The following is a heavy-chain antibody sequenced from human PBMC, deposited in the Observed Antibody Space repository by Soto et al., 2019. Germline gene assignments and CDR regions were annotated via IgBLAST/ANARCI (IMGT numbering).Heavy chain of an antibody. J-gene: IGHJ6*03. D-gene: IGHD4-4*01. Sequence: SETLSLTCTVSGGSISSYYWSWIRQPPGKGLEWIGYIYYSGSTNYNPSLKSRVTISVDTSKIQFSLKLSSVTAADTAVYYCASLQLNYADYYYYYMDVWGKGTTVTVSS. CDR3: ASLQLNYADYYYYYMDV. CDR2: IYYSGST. CDR1: GGSISSYY. V-gene: IGHV4-59*01.